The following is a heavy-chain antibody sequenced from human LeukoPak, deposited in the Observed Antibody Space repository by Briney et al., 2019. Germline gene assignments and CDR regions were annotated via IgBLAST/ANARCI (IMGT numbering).Heavy chain of an antibody. CDR3: ARGPLRYFDWLLCLLDY. D-gene: IGHD3-9*01. V-gene: IGHV1-69*01. CDR1: GGTFSSYA. CDR2: IIPIFGTA. Sequence: SVKVSCKASGGTFSSYAISWVRQAPGQGLEWMGGIIPIFGTANYAQKFQGRVTITADESTSTAYMELSSLRSEDTAVYYCARGPLRYFDWLLCLLDYWGQGTLVTVSS. J-gene: IGHJ4*02.